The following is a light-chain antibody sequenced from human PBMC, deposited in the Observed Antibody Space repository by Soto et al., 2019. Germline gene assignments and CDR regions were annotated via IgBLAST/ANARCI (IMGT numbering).Light chain of an antibody. CDR1: SSNIGSNY. CDR2: SNN. V-gene: IGLV1-44*01. CDR3: AAWDDSLNGFVV. Sequence: QSVLTQPPSASGTPEQRVTISCSGSSSNIGSNYVYWYQQLPGTAPKLLIYSNNQRPSGVPDRFSGSKSGTSASLAISGLQSEDEADYHCAAWDDSLNGFVVFGGGTKLTVL. J-gene: IGLJ2*01.